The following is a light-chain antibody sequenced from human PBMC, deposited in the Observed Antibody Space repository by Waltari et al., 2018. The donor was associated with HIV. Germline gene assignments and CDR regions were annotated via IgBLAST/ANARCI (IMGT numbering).Light chain of an antibody. Sequence: QSVLTQPPSASGTPGQRVPISCFGRSSNLGTNSVYWYQQLPGTAPTLLIYKNNQRPSGVTDRFSGSKSGTSASLAISGLRSEDEAEYYCAAWDDSLSGWAFGGGTKLTVL. V-gene: IGLV1-47*01. CDR1: SSNLGTNS. J-gene: IGLJ3*02. CDR3: AAWDDSLSGWA. CDR2: KNN.